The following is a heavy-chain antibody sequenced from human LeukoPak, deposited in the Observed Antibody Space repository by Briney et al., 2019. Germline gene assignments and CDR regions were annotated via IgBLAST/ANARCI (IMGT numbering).Heavy chain of an antibody. CDR1: GFTFSSYW. CDR2: INSDGSST. CDR3: AREGEGRRYFDY. D-gene: IGHD3-9*01. V-gene: IGHV3-74*01. J-gene: IGHJ4*02. Sequence: GGSLRLSCAASGFTFSSYWMHWVRQAPGKGLVWVSRINSDGSSTSYADSVKGRFTISRDNAKNTLYLQMNSLRAEDTAVYYCAREGEGRRYFDYWGQGTLVTVSS.